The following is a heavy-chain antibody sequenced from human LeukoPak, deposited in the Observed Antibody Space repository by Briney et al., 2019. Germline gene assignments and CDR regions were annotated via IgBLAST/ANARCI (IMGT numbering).Heavy chain of an antibody. CDR1: GGSISSSSYY. Sequence: TSETLSLTCTVSGGSISSSSYYWGWIRQPPGKGLEWIGSIYYSGSTYYNPSLKSRVTISVDTSKNQFSLNLRSVTAADTAVYYCARDRSGYGYAYYFDYWGQGTLVTVSS. J-gene: IGHJ4*02. CDR2: IYYSGST. V-gene: IGHV4-39*07. CDR3: ARDRSGYGYAYYFDY. D-gene: IGHD3-10*01.